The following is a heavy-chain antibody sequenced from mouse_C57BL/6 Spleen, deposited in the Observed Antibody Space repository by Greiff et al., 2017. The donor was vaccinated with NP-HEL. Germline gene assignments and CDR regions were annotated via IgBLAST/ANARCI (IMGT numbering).Heavy chain of an antibody. J-gene: IGHJ2*01. CDR2: INPGSGGT. CDR1: GYAFTNYL. V-gene: IGHV1-54*01. D-gene: IGHD3-2*02. Sequence: VKLQESGAELVRPGTSVKVSCKASGYAFTNYLIEWVKQRPGQGLEWIGVINPGSGGTNYNEKFKGKATLTADKSSSTAYMQLSSLTSEDSAVYFCARGDSSGYDYFDYWGQGTTLTVSS. CDR3: ARGDSSGYDYFDY.